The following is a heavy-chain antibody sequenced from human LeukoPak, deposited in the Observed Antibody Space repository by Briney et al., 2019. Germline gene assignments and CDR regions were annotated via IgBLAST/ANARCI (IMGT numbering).Heavy chain of an antibody. D-gene: IGHD1-26*01. CDR3: ARGSGIVNAFDI. Sequence: SETLSLTCTVSGGSISSGDYYWGWIRQPPGKGLEWIGYIYYSGSTYYNPSLKSRVTISVDTSKNQFSLKLSSVTAADTAVYYCARGSGIVNAFDIWGQGTMVTVSS. J-gene: IGHJ3*02. CDR1: GGSISSGDYY. V-gene: IGHV4-30-4*01. CDR2: IYYSGST.